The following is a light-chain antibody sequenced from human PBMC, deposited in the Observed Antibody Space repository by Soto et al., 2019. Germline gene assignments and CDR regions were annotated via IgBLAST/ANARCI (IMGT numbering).Light chain of an antibody. CDR1: QSISDW. V-gene: IGKV1-5*01. Sequence: DIQMTQSPSTLSASVGDRVTITCRANQSISDWFAWYQQKPGRAPNLLINDASNLESGVPSRFSGSGSGTEFTLTISRLQPDDFATYYGQQYNSSPLTFGGGTKLEIK. CDR3: QQYNSSPLT. J-gene: IGKJ4*01. CDR2: DAS.